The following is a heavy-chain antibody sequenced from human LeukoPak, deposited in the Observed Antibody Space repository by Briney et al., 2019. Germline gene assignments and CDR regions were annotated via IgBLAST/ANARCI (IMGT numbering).Heavy chain of an antibody. CDR1: GGSFSGYY. Sequence: SQTLSLTCAVYGGSFSGYYWSWIRQPPGKGLEWIGEINHSGSTNYNPSLKSRVTISVDTSKNQFSLKLSSVTAADTAVYYCARGKVDSSGYYQPHYFDYWGQGTLVTVSS. D-gene: IGHD3-22*01. CDR2: INHSGST. V-gene: IGHV4-34*01. CDR3: ARGKVDSSGYYQPHYFDY. J-gene: IGHJ4*02.